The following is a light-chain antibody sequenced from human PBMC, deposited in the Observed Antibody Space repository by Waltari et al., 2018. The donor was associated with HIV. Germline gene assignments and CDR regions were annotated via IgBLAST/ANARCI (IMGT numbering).Light chain of an antibody. CDR1: QSISDW. V-gene: IGKV1-5*03. Sequence: DTQMTQSPSTLSASVGDRVTITCRASQSISDWLAWYQQKPGRAPNRLSYQASKLKSGVPSRFSGGASGTEFTLTISGLQPEDFATYCCQQYKSYPLTFGRGTEVEIK. J-gene: IGKJ4*02. CDR3: QQYKSYPLT. CDR2: QAS.